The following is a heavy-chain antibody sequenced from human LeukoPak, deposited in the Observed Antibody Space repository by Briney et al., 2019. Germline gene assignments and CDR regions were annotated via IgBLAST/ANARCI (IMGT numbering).Heavy chain of an antibody. CDR1: GYTFTSYY. D-gene: IGHD5-12*01. V-gene: IGHV1-46*01. CDR3: ARVFSGSHIVATIFDY. J-gene: IGHJ4*02. Sequence: ASVKVSCTASGYTFTSYYMHWVRQAPGQGLEWMGIINPSGGSTSYAQKFQGRVTMTRDTSTSTVYMELSSLRSEDTAVYYCARVFSGSHIVATIFDYWGQGTLVTVSS. CDR2: INPSGGST.